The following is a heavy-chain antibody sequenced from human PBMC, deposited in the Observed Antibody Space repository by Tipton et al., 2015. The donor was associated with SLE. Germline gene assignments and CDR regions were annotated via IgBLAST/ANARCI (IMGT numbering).Heavy chain of an antibody. D-gene: IGHD5-12*01. J-gene: IGHJ4*02. CDR1: GGSINAYY. CDR2: VYPSGRT. CDR3: ARIEGAYDQFYFDF. Sequence: TLSLTCTVSGGSINAYYWTWIRQPPGKGLEYIGYVYPSGRTNYNPSLKSRVSISVDTSNNQFSLKLSSVTAADTAVYYCARIEGAYDQFYFDFWGQGTLVTVSS. V-gene: IGHV4-59*01.